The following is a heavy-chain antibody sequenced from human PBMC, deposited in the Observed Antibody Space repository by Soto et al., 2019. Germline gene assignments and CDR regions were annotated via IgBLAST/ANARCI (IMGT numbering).Heavy chain of an antibody. V-gene: IGHV3-72*01. CDR2: VRIKTNSYTT. CDR1: GFTFSDHY. J-gene: IGHJ6*02. D-gene: IGHD6-13*01. CDR3: TRVSSPRGYDGMDV. Sequence: EVQLVESGGGLVQPGGSLRLSCAASGFTFSDHYMDWVRQAPGKGLEWVGRVRIKTNSYTTEYAASVKGRFTISRDDSKKSLYLQMNSLKTEGTAVYYCTRVSSPRGYDGMDVWGQGTTVTVSS.